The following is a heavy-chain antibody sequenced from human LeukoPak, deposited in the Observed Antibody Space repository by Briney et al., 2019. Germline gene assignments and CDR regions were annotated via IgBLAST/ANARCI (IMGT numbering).Heavy chain of an antibody. J-gene: IGHJ4*02. CDR3: AKEALYSSSYPYYFDY. CDR1: GFTFSSYG. Sequence: PGGSLRLSCAASGFTFSSYGMHWVRQAPGKGLEWVSVISYDGSNKYYADSVKGRFTISRDNSKNTLYLQMNSLRAEDTAVYYCAKEALYSSSYPYYFDYWGQGTLVTVSS. D-gene: IGHD6-13*01. V-gene: IGHV3-30*18. CDR2: ISYDGSNK.